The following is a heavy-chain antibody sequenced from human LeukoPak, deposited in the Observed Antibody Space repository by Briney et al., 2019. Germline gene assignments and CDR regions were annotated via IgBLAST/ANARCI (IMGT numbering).Heavy chain of an antibody. J-gene: IGHJ6*02. D-gene: IGHD3-3*01. CDR1: GGSISSYY. CDR3: ARDFWSGYPDYYYYGMDV. CDR2: IYYSGST. Sequence: PSETLSLTCTVSGGSISSYYWSWIRQPPGKGLEWIGYIYYSGSTNYNPSLKSRVTISVDTSKNQFSLKLSSVTAADTAAYYCARDFWSGYPDYYYYGMDVWGQGTTVTVSS. V-gene: IGHV4-59*01.